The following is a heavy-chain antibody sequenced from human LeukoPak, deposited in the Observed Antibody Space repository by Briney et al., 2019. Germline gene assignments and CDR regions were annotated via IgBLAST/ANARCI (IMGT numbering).Heavy chain of an antibody. CDR1: GFTFSTYV. V-gene: IGHV3-30*02. CDR2: IRFDGSHK. J-gene: IGHJ4*02. CDR3: ARDTSYFDY. Sequence: GGSLRLSCVASGFTFSTYVMHWVRQAPGKGLEWVAFIRFDGSHKYHADSVRGRFTISRDNSKNTVYLQMNSLRVDDTAVYYCARDTSYFDYWGQGTLVTVSS.